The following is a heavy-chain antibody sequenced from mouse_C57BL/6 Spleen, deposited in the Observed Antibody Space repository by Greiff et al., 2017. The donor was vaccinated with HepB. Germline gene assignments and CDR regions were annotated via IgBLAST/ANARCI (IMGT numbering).Heavy chain of an antibody. J-gene: IGHJ1*03. CDR1: GYTFTSYW. CDR3: ARGNYYGSSYGYFDV. Sequence: VQLQQPGAELVRPGSSVKLSCKASGYTFTSYWMDWVKQRPGQGLEWIGNIYPSDSETHYNQKFKDKAKLTVDKSSSTAYMQLSSLTSEDSAVYYCARGNYYGSSYGYFDVWGTGTTVTVSS. CDR2: IYPSDSET. D-gene: IGHD1-1*01. V-gene: IGHV1-61*01.